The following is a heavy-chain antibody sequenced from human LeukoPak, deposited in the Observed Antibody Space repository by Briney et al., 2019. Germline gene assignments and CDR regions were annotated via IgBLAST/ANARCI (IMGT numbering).Heavy chain of an antibody. CDR2: ISYDGSNK. V-gene: IGHV3-30*04. Sequence: PGRSLRLSCAASGFTFSSYAMHWVRQAPGKGLEWVAVISYDGSNKYYADSVKGRFTISRDNSKNTLYLQMNSLRAEDTAVYYCAKAFTKSYDSMDYWGQGTLVTVSS. J-gene: IGHJ4*02. CDR3: AKAFTKSYDSMDY. CDR1: GFTFSSYA. D-gene: IGHD3-22*01.